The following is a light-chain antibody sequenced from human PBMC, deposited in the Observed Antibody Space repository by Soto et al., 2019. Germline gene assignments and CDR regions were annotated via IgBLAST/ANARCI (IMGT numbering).Light chain of an antibody. CDR2: DTY. CDR3: LQYGRSPYT. Sequence: EMVLTQSPGTLSLSPGERVTLSCRASQSVSSSYLAWYQQKPGQAPRLLIHDTYSRATGTPDRFSGSGSATDFTLTISRLEPEDFAVYYCLQYGRSPYTFGQGTKLEI. CDR1: QSVSSSY. V-gene: IGKV3-20*01. J-gene: IGKJ2*01.